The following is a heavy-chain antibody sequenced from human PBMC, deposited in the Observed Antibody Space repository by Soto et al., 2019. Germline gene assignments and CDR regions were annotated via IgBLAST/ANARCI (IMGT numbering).Heavy chain of an antibody. CDR3: ARAPMVLSRSYFDS. CDR2: ISYSGNT. Sequence: SETLSLTCTVSGGSISNFYWSWIRQPPGKGLEWIGYISYSGNTNYNPSLKSRVSISVDTSKNQLSLNLTSVTAADRAVYYCARAPMVLSRSYFDSWGQGTPVTVSS. J-gene: IGHJ4*02. V-gene: IGHV4-59*01. D-gene: IGHD2-8*01. CDR1: GGSISNFY.